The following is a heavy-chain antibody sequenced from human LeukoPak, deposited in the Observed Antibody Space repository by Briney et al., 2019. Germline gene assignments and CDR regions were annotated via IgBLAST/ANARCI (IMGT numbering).Heavy chain of an antibody. Sequence: SETLSLTCFVSGGSVSSSRNYWGWIRQSPGKGLEWIGSINYSGSTSYNPPLKSRVAISEDTFKNQFSLKLSSVTAADTAVYYCARVEEGYGAGRRENYYYYYMDVWGKGTTVTISS. CDR2: INYSGST. J-gene: IGHJ6*03. D-gene: IGHD3-10*01. CDR1: GGSVSSSRNY. CDR3: ARVEEGYGAGRRENYYYYYMDV. V-gene: IGHV4-39*07.